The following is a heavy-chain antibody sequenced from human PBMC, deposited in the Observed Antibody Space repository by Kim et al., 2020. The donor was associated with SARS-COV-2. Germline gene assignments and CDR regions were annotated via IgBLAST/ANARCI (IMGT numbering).Heavy chain of an antibody. Sequence: ASVKVSCKASGYTFTSYGISWVRQAPGQGLEWMGWISAYNGNTNYAQKLQGRVTMTTDTSTSTAYMELRSLRSDDTAVYYCARDLEYESKEGWFDPWGQGTLVTVSS. CDR3: ARDLEYESKEGWFDP. D-gene: IGHD1-1*01. CDR1: GYTFTSYG. J-gene: IGHJ5*02. CDR2: ISAYNGNT. V-gene: IGHV1-18*01.